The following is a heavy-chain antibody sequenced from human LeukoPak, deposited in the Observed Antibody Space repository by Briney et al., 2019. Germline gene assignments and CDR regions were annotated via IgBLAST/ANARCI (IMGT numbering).Heavy chain of an antibody. J-gene: IGHJ4*02. CDR3: AGHPYYYGSGSYLGYRVDY. CDR2: IYPGDSDT. CDR1: GYSFTSYW. V-gene: IGHV5-51*01. Sequence: GESLKISCKGSGYSFTSYWIGWVRQMPGKGLEWMGIIYPGDSDTRYSPSFQGQVTISADKSISTAYLQWSSLKASDTAMYYCAGHPYYYGSGSYLGYRVDYWGQGTLVTVSS. D-gene: IGHD3-10*01.